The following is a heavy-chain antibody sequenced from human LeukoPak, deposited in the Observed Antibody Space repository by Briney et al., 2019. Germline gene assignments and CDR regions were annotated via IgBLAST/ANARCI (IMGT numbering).Heavy chain of an antibody. V-gene: IGHV4-31*11. Sequence: SETLSLTCAVSGGSISSGGYSWSWIRQHPGKGLEWIGYIYYSGSTYYNPSLKSRVTISVDTSKNQFSLKLSSVTAADTAVYYCARAAGTTQSGWVDYWGQGTLVTVSS. J-gene: IGHJ4*02. D-gene: IGHD6-13*01. CDR1: GGSISSGGYS. CDR3: ARAAGTTQSGWVDY. CDR2: IYYSGST.